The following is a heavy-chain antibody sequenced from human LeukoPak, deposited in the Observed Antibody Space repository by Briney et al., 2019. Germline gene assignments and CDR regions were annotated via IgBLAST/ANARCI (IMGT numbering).Heavy chain of an antibody. CDR1: GFTVSSNY. CDR3: ASSQYYYGSGSHPYDAFDI. J-gene: IGHJ3*02. CDR2: IYSGGST. D-gene: IGHD3-10*01. Sequence: PGGSLRLSCAASGFTVSSNYMSWARQAPGKGLEWVSVIYSGGSTYYADSVKGRFTISRDNSKNTLYLQMNSLRAEDTAVYYCASSQYYYGSGSHPYDAFDIWGQGTMVTVSS. V-gene: IGHV3-66*01.